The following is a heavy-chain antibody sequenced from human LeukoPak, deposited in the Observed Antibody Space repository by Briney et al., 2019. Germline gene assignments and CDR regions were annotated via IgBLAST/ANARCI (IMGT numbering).Heavy chain of an antibody. V-gene: IGHV5-51*01. CDR1: GSRFNTFW. CDR2: IYPGDSDT. CDR3: ARRYCTSTSCYAHDAFDI. D-gene: IGHD2-2*01. Sequence: GESLKISCKGSGSRFNTFWIGWVRQMPGKGLEWMGIIYPGDSDTRYRPAFQGQVSISADKSISTAYLEWSSLKASGTAMYYCARRYCTSTSCYAHDAFDIWGQGTMVTVSS. J-gene: IGHJ3*02.